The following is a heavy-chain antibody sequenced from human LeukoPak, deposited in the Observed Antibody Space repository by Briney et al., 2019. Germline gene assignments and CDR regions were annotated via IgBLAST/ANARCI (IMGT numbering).Heavy chain of an antibody. CDR3: ARRLYSGDETYDY. V-gene: IGHV5-10-1*01. D-gene: IGHD5-12*01. CDR2: IDPSDCYT. CDR1: GYIFTSYW. J-gene: IGHJ4*02. Sequence: GDSLKISCKGSGYIFTSYWINWVRQTPGKGLEWMGRIDPSDCYTKYSPSFQVHVTISADKSISTAYLQWSSLKASDTAMYYCARRLYSGDETYDYWGQGTLVTVSS.